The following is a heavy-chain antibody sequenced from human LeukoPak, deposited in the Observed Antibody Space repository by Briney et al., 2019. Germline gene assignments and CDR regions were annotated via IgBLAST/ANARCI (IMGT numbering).Heavy chain of an antibody. D-gene: IGHD3-22*01. CDR3: ARDFTYYYDSSGYYYFDY. J-gene: IGHJ4*02. CDR1: GFTFSSYW. CDR2: INSDGSST. Sequence: GGSLRLSCAASGFTFSSYWMPWVRQAPGKGLVWVSRINSDGSSTSYADSVKGRFTISRDNAKNSLYLQMNSLRAEDTAVYYCARDFTYYYDSSGYYYFDYWGQGTLVTVAS. V-gene: IGHV3-74*01.